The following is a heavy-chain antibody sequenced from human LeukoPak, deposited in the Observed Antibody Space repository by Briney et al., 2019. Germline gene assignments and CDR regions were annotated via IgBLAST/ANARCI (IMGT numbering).Heavy chain of an antibody. Sequence: SEILSLTRTVSGGSISSYYWSWIRQPPGKGLEWSGYIYYSGSTNYNPSLKSRVTISVDTSKNQFSLKLSSVTAADTAVYYCARGPYYYGSGSPAPIDYWGQGTLVTVSS. CDR3: ARGPYYYGSGSPAPIDY. CDR1: GGSISSYY. J-gene: IGHJ4*02. V-gene: IGHV4-59*13. D-gene: IGHD3-10*01. CDR2: IYYSGST.